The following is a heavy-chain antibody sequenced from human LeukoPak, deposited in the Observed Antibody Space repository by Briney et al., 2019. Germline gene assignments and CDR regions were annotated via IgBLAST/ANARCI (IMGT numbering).Heavy chain of an antibody. V-gene: IGHV3-33*01. CDR3: ARDLYYYDSSGYFDY. CDR1: GFTFSSYG. J-gene: IGHJ4*02. D-gene: IGHD3-22*01. CDR2: IWYDGSNK. Sequence: GGSLRLSCAASGFTFSSYGMHWVRQAPGKGLEWVAVIWYDGSNKYYADSVKGRFTISRDNSKNTLYLQMNSLRAEDTAVYYCARDLYYYDSSGYFDYWGQGTLVTVSS.